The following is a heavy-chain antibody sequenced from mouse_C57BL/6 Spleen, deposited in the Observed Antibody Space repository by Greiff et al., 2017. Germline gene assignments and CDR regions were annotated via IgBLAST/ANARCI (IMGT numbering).Heavy chain of an antibody. Sequence: QVQLQQPGAELVMPGASVKLSCKASGYTFTSYWMHWVKQRPGQGLEWIGEIDPSDSYTNYNQKFKGKSTLTVDKSSSTAYMQLSSLTSEDSAVYYCARMGGSSPWFAYGGQGTLVTVSA. CDR1: GYTFTSYW. V-gene: IGHV1-69*01. D-gene: IGHD1-1*01. CDR3: ARMGGSSPWFAY. CDR2: IDPSDSYT. J-gene: IGHJ3*01.